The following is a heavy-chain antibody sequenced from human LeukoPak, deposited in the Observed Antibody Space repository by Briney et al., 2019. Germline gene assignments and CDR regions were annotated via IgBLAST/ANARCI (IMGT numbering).Heavy chain of an antibody. D-gene: IGHD5-12*01. CDR1: RFIFSNYY. Sequence: GGSLRLSCAASRFIFSNYYMSWIRQTPGKGLEWIANIGTDGSSENYADSAKGRFTISRDNARNSLLLQMSSLRVEDTAVYFCARAGTYSGYKVFDTWGQGTLVTVAS. V-gene: IGHV3-11*01. CDR2: IGTDGSSE. CDR3: ARAGTYSGYKVFDT. J-gene: IGHJ5*02.